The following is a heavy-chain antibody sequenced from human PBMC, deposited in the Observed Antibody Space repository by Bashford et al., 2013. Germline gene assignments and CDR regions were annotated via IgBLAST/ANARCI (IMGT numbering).Heavy chain of an antibody. V-gene: IGHV4-39*01. D-gene: IGHD4-23*01. CDR2: IYFSDNT. CDR1: GGSIRSSTYY. J-gene: IGHJ5*02. Sequence: SETLSLTCTVSGGSIRSSTYYWAWIRQPPGKGLEWIGSIYFSDNTFYNPSLKGRVTIYVDMSKNQFSLMLNSVTAADTAVYFCAKGGRVTTLGNWFDLWGQGTLVTVSS. CDR3: AKGGRVTTLGNWFDL.